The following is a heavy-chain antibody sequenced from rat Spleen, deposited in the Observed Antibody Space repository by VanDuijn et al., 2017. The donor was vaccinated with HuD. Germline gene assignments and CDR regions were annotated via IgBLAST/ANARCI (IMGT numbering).Heavy chain of an antibody. Sequence: EVQLVESGGGLVQPGRSLKLSCAASGFTFSNYGMAWVRQAPTKGLEWVATISHDGSSTYYRDSVKGRFTISRDNAKSTLYLQMDSLRSEDTATYYCATDYSGEGVMDAWGQGASVTVSS. V-gene: IGHV5-29*01. CDR1: GFTFSNYG. J-gene: IGHJ4*01. CDR3: ATDYSGEGVMDA. D-gene: IGHD1-1*01. CDR2: ISHDGSST.